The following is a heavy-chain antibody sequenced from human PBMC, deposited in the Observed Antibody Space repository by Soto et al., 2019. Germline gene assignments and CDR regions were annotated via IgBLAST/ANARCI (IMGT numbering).Heavy chain of an antibody. V-gene: IGHV3-21*01. CDR3: ATSIAAHLGYYGMDV. CDR2: ISGTSNDI. J-gene: IGHJ6*02. D-gene: IGHD6-6*01. CDR1: GFTFRSYS. Sequence: EVRLVESGGGLVKPGESLRLSCAASGFTFRSYSLNWVRQAPGKGLEWVSSISGTSNDIYYADSVKGRFIISRDNAMDSLDLQMYSLSAEDTDIYFCATSIAAHLGYYGMDVWGHGTTVTGSS.